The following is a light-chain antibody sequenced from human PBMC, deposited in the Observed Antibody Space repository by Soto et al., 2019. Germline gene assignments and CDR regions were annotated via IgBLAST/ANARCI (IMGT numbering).Light chain of an antibody. CDR1: QTVNNN. Sequence: EIVITQSPATLSVSPGERATLSCRASQTVNNNLAWYQQKPGQAPRLLIYDASTRATGVPARFSGSGSGTEFTLTISSLQSEDFAVYYCQQFNNWPPLTFGGGTKV. J-gene: IGKJ4*01. V-gene: IGKV3-15*01. CDR3: QQFNNWPPLT. CDR2: DAS.